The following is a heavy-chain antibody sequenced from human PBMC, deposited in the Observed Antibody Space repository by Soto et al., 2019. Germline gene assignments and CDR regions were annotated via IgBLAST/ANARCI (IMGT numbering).Heavy chain of an antibody. V-gene: IGHV4-34*01. D-gene: IGHD6-13*01. CDR3: ARGPALPFSSWFYY. J-gene: IGHJ4*02. CDR1: GGSFSGYY. Sequence: QVQLQQWGAGLLKPSETLSLTCAVYGGSFSGYYWSWIRQPPGKGLEWIGEINHSGSTNYNPSLKSRVTISVDTSKNQFSLKLSSVTAADTAVYYCARGPALPFSSWFYYRGQGTLVTVSS. CDR2: INHSGST.